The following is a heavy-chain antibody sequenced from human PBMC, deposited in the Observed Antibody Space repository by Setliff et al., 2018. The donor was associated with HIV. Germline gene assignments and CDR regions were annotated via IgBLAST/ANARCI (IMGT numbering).Heavy chain of an antibody. CDR3: ARGWGHDGFDF. D-gene: IGHD7-27*01. CDR1: GRSFSGYY. Sequence: KSSETLSLTCAVYGRSFSGYYWNWTRQSPGKGLEWIGEINHSGGTNYNPSLKSRVTMSIDTSKNQFSLNVSSVTAADTAVYYCARGWGHDGFDFWGQGTMVTVSS. CDR2: INHSGGT. J-gene: IGHJ3*01. V-gene: IGHV4-34*01.